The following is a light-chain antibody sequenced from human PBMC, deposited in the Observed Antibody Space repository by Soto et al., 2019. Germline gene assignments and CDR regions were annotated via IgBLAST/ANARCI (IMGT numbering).Light chain of an antibody. CDR2: EVS. Sequence: QSALTQPASVSGSPGQSVTISCTGTSSDVGGYKYVSWYQQHPGKAPKGMIYEVSNRPSGDSNRFSGSKSGNTASLTISGLQAGDEAYYYCSSYRSSSSTPVLFGGGTQLTVL. CDR3: SSYRSSSSTPVL. J-gene: IGLJ2*01. V-gene: IGLV2-14*01. CDR1: SSDVGGYKY.